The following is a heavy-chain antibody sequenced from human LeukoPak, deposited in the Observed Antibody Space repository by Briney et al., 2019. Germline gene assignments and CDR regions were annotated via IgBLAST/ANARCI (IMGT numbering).Heavy chain of an antibody. V-gene: IGHV4-59*08. CDR1: GGSISSYY. J-gene: IGHJ4*02. Sequence: SETLSLTCTVSGGSISSYYWSWIRQPPGKGLEWIGYIYYSGSTNYNPSLKSRVTISVDTSKNQFSLKLSSVTAADTAVYYCARGPILGSSFIYGYRGQGTLVTVSS. CDR3: ARGPILGSSFIYGY. CDR2: IYYSGST. D-gene: IGHD6-13*01.